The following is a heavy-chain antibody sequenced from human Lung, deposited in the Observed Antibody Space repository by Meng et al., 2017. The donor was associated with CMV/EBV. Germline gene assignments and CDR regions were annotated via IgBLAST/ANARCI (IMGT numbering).Heavy chain of an antibody. Sequence: SGFTFSNYGLHWVRQAPSKGLEWVAVISYDGSNTYYADSLKGRFTISRDNSKNTLYLQMNSLRPEDAAVYYCAKNVLPGALRDWFDPWGQGILVTVSS. V-gene: IGHV3-30*18. CDR1: GFTFSNYG. J-gene: IGHJ5*02. D-gene: IGHD2-2*01. CDR3: AKNVLPGALRDWFDP. CDR2: ISYDGSNT.